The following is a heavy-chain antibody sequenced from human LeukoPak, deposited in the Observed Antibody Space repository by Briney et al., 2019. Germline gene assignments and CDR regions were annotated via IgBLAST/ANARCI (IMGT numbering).Heavy chain of an antibody. J-gene: IGHJ4*02. CDR1: GFTVSSNY. V-gene: IGHV3-53*01. D-gene: IGHD1-1*01. CDR3: ARAPLDKSAYYFDY. Sequence: GGSLRLSCAASGFTVSSNYMSWVRQAPGKGLEWVSVIYSGGSTYYADSVKGRFTISRGNSKNTLYLQMNSLRAEDTAVYYCARAPLDKSAYYFDYWGQGTLVTVSS. CDR2: IYSGGST.